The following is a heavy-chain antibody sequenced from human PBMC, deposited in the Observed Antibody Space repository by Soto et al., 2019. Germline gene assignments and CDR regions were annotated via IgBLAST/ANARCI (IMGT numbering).Heavy chain of an antibody. CDR3: AKGGTSHIYGIDV. V-gene: IGHV3-23*01. J-gene: IGHJ6*02. D-gene: IGHD2-2*01. CDR1: GFIFQNFV. Sequence: EVQLLETGGGLVQPGGSLRLSCKASGFIFQNFVINWVRQAPGKGLEWVSILGGTGQYTFYADSVRGRFTFSRDNSENTVYLEMNSLRAEDTAIYFCAKGGTSHIYGIDVWGPGTTVIVSS. CDR2: LGGTGQYT.